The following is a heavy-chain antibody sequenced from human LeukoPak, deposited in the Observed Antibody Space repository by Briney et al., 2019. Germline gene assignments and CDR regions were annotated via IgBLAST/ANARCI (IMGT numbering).Heavy chain of an antibody. D-gene: IGHD6-13*01. CDR2: IYPGDSDT. V-gene: IGHV5-51*01. J-gene: IGHJ4*02. CDR1: GYSFTNYW. CDR3: ARRIAATGRGYFDY. Sequence: GESLKISCQVSGYSFTNYWIGWVRQMPRKGLEWMGIIYPGDSDTRYSPSFQGQVTISADKSISTAYLQWSSLKASDTAMYYCARRIAATGRGYFDYWGQGTLVTVSS.